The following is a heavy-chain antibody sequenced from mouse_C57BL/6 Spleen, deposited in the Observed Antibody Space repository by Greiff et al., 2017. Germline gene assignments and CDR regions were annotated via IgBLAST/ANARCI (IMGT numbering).Heavy chain of an antibody. V-gene: IGHV1-59*01. CDR3: ARSCDV. CDR2: IDPSDSYT. Sequence: VQLQQPGAELVRPGTSVKLSCKASGYTFTSYWMHWVKQRPGQGLEWIGVIDPSDSYTNYNQKFKGKATLTVDTSSSTAYMQLSSLTSEDSAVYYCARSCDVWGTGTTVTVSS. CDR1: GYTFTSYW. J-gene: IGHJ1*03.